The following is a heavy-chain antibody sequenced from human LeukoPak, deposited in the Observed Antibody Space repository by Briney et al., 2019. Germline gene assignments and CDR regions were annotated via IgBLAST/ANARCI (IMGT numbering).Heavy chain of an antibody. J-gene: IGHJ4*02. CDR2: IYYSGST. D-gene: IGHD3-3*01. Sequence: SETLSLTCTVSGGSISSYYWSWIRQPPGKGLEWIGYIYYSGSTYYNPSLKSRVAISVDTSKNHFSLRLSSVTAADTAVYYCARSAKDDFWSGYYHTYYFDYWGQGTLVTVSS. CDR1: GGSISSYY. CDR3: ARSAKDDFWSGYYHTYYFDY. V-gene: IGHV4-59*08.